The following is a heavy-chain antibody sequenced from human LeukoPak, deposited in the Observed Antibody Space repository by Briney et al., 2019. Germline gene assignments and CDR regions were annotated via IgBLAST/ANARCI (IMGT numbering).Heavy chain of an antibody. J-gene: IGHJ4*02. Sequence: GGSLRLSCAASGFTFSSYSMNWVRQAPGKGLEWVSSIGGSGAKTYYADSVKGRFTISRDNSKNTVYLQMNSLRAEDTAVYYCAKLVGYSTSWFDDYWGQGTLVTVSS. V-gene: IGHV3-23*01. CDR2: IGGSGAKT. CDR3: AKLVGYSTSWFDDY. CDR1: GFTFSSYS. D-gene: IGHD6-13*01.